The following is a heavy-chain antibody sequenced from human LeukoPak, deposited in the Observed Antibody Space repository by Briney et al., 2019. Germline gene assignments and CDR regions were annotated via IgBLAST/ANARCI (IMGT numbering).Heavy chain of an antibody. CDR3: ARVGEYSSSSGRFDY. CDR1: GYTFTGYY. V-gene: IGHV1-2*02. Sequence: ASVKVSCKASGYTFTGYYMHWVRQAPGQGLEGMGWINPNSGGTNYAQKFQGRVSMTRDTSISTAYMELSRLRSADTAVYYCARVGEYSSSSGRFDYWGQGTLVTVSS. D-gene: IGHD6-6*01. CDR2: INPNSGGT. J-gene: IGHJ4*02.